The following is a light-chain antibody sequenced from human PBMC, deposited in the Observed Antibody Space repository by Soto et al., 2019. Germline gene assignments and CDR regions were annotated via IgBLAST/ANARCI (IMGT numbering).Light chain of an antibody. CDR2: DVS. J-gene: IGLJ2*01. CDR3: SSYTSTSTVQ. CDR1: SSDVGLYNY. V-gene: IGLV2-14*01. Sequence: QSALTQPASVSGSPGQSITISCTGTSSDVGLYNYVSWYQHHPGKAPKLMIYDVSDRPSGVSNRFSGSKSGNTASLTISGLQAEDEGDYYCSSYTSTSTVQFGGGTKLTVL.